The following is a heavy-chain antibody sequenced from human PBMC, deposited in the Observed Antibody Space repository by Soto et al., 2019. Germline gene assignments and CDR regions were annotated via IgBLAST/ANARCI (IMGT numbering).Heavy chain of an antibody. V-gene: IGHV3-7*03. CDR1: GITFSRCL. CDR2: ISQDGTDT. CDR3: ARDYDFWSGYRYYYYYGMDV. D-gene: IGHD3-3*01. J-gene: IGHJ6*02. Sequence: HPGGSLRLSCGASGITFSRCLMSWVRQAPGKGLEWVASISQDGTDTDYADSVKGRFTISRDNAKNSLYLQMNSLRAEDTAVYYCARDYDFWSGYRYYYYYGMDVWGQGTTVTVSS.